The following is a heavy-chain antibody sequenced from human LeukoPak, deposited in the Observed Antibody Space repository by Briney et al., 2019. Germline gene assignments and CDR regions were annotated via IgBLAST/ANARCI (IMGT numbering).Heavy chain of an antibody. V-gene: IGHV3-20*04. CDR2: FNWNGGST. CDR1: GINFNEYG. D-gene: IGHD3-22*01. J-gene: IGHJ4*02. Sequence: GSLKTSCSASGINFNEYGINWVRQGPRGGLGWVSGFNWNGGSTAYADSVRGRFTISRDNAKNSLYLQMNSLRAEDTAFYYCARNFGGGDRSGPFYWGQGTLVTVSS. CDR3: ARNFGGGDRSGPFY.